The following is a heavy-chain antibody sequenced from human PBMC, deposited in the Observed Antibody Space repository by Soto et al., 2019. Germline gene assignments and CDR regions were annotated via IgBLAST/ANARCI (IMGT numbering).Heavy chain of an antibody. CDR1: GYTFTSYA. J-gene: IGHJ6*02. CDR2: INAGNGNT. V-gene: IGHV1-3*01. Sequence: ASVKVSCKASGYTFTSYAMHWVRQAPGQRLEWMGWINAGNGNTKYSQKFQGRVTITRDTSASTAYMELSSLRSEDTAVYYCARDQTTGAIIEYYYYGMDVWGQGTTVTVSS. D-gene: IGHD1-1*01. CDR3: ARDQTTGAIIEYYYYGMDV.